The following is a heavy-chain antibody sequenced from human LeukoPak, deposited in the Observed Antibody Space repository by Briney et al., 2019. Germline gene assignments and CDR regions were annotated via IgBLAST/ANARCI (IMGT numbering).Heavy chain of an antibody. CDR2: IIDTGST. CDR3: ARGLASGYPPIPFDY. D-gene: IGHD3-3*01. V-gene: IGHV4-34*12. Sequence: ESSETLSLTCVVYGESFSGYYWTWIRQPPGKGLEWIGEIIDTGSTKYNSSLKSRVTISVDTSKNEFSLNLTSVTAADTAIYYCARGLASGYPPIPFDYWGQGTLVTVSS. J-gene: IGHJ4*02. CDR1: GESFSGYY.